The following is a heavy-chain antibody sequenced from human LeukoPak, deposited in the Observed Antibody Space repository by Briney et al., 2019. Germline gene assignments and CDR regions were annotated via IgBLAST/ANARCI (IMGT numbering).Heavy chain of an antibody. D-gene: IGHD6-13*01. J-gene: IGHJ4*02. CDR3: ARRWIAAAGRGGD. V-gene: IGHV4-34*01. Sequence: SETLSLTCAVYGGSFSGYYWSWIRQPPGKGLEWIGEINHSGSTNYNPSLKSRVTISVDTSKNQFSLKLSSVTAADTAVYYCARRWIAAAGRGGDWGQGTLATVSS. CDR1: GGSFSGYY. CDR2: INHSGST.